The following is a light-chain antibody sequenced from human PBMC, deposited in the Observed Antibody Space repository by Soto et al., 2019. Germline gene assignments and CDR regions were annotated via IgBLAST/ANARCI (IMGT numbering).Light chain of an antibody. Sequence: QSALTQPASVSGSPGQSISISCTGTSSDVGGYNYVSWYQQNPGQAPKLMIYDVSYRPSGVSNRFSGSKSGNTASLTISGLQAEDEADYFCSSYTSSSTYVFGTGTKLTVL. CDR3: SSYTSSSTYV. V-gene: IGLV2-14*01. CDR2: DVS. J-gene: IGLJ1*01. CDR1: SSDVGGYNY.